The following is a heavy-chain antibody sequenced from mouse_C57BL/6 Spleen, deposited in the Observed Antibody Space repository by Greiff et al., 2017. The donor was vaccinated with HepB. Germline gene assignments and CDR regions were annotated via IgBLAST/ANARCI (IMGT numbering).Heavy chain of an antibody. CDR3: AREGYDYDEVDY. CDR2: ISYDGSN. V-gene: IGHV3-6*01. Sequence: DVQLQESGPGLVKPSQSLSLTCSVTGYSITSGYYWNWIRQFPGNKLEWMGYISYDGSNNYNPSLKNRISITRDTSKNQFFLKLNSVTTEDTATYYCAREGYDYDEVDYWGQGTTLTVSS. CDR1: GYSITSGYY. D-gene: IGHD2-4*01. J-gene: IGHJ2*01.